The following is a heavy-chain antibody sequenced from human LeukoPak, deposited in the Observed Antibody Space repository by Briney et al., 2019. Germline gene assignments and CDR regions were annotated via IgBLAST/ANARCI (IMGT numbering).Heavy chain of an antibody. J-gene: IGHJ4*02. Sequence: SEPLSLTCAVSGGSISSSNWWSWVRQPPGKGLEWIGEIYHSGSTNYNPSLKSRVTISVDKSKNQFSLKLSSVTAADTAVYYCAKDYGDYIGNFDYWGQGTLVTVSS. CDR3: AKDYGDYIGNFDY. CDR2: IYHSGST. D-gene: IGHD4-17*01. V-gene: IGHV4-4*02. CDR1: GGSISSSNW.